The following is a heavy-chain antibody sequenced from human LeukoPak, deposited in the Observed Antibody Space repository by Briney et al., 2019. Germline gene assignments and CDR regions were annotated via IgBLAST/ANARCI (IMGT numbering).Heavy chain of an antibody. D-gene: IGHD2-8*01. V-gene: IGHV3-23*01. Sequence: GGSLRLSCAASGFTFSSYAMSWVRQAPGKGLEWVSAISGSGGSTYYADSVKGRFTISRDNSKNTLYLQMNSLRAKDTAVYYCAKVVLPGSAKVPRPIDYWGQGTLVTVSS. J-gene: IGHJ4*02. CDR2: ISGSGGST. CDR3: AKVVLPGSAKVPRPIDY. CDR1: GFTFSSYA.